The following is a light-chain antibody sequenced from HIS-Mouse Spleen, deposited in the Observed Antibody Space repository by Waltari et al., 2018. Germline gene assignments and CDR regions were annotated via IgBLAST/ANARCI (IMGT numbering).Light chain of an antibody. CDR3: QVWDSSSDHVV. V-gene: IGLV3-21*03. Sequence: SYVLTQPPSVSVAPGKTASITCGGNNIGRKLVHWSQQRPGQAPVLVVYDDSDRPSGIPERFSGSNSGNTATLTISRVEAGDEADYYCQVWDSSSDHVVFGGGTKLTVL. CDR1: NIGRKL. J-gene: IGLJ2*01. CDR2: DDS.